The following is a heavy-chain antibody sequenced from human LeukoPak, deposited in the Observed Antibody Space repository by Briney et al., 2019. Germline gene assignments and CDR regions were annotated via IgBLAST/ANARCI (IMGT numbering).Heavy chain of an antibody. CDR1: GFTFSSYW. V-gene: IGHV3-74*01. D-gene: IGHD6-13*01. Sequence: PGGSLGLSCAASGFTFSSYWMHWVRQAPGKGLVWVSRINSDGSSTSYADSVKGRFTISRDNAKNTLYLQMNSLRAEGTAVYYCAREGVWRQQLVDYYYGMDVWGQGTTVTVSS. CDR2: INSDGSST. CDR3: AREGVWRQQLVDYYYGMDV. J-gene: IGHJ6*02.